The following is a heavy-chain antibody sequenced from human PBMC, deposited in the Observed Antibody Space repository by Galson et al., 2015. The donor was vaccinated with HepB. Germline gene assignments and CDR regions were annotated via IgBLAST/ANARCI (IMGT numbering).Heavy chain of an antibody. CDR1: GFNVSTNY. CDR2: IYSGGST. V-gene: IGHV3-53*01. J-gene: IGHJ4*02. D-gene: IGHD3-9*01. CDR3: ARIEVLRLFGWLPTHSYYFHC. Sequence: SLRLSCAASGFNVSTNYMSWVRQAPGKGLEWVSVIYSGGSTYYEASVMGRLTISSDDSRNTLDLQRNTLRADDTAINYCARIEVLRLFGWLPTHSYYFHCWGQGALVTVSS.